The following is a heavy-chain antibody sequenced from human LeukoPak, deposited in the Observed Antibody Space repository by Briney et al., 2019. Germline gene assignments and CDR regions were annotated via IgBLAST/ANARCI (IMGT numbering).Heavy chain of an antibody. CDR1: GGSLSVYY. J-gene: IGHJ3*02. CDR2: LTHSGST. CDR3: ARHYYDSSVFYAFDI. V-gene: IGHV4-34*01. Sequence: SETVSLTCAVYGGSLSVYYWSWVRQPPGKGLEWIGELTHSGSTNPSLKSRVTIPVDTPKNQFSLKLNSVTAADTAVYYCARHYYDSSVFYAFDIWGQGTMVTVSS. D-gene: IGHD3-22*01.